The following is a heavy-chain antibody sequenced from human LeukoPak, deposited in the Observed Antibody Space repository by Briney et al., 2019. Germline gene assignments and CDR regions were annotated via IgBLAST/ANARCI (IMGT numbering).Heavy chain of an antibody. V-gene: IGHV4-34*01. CDR1: RGSFSGYY. Sequence: SETLSLTCAVYRGSFSGYYWGWIRQPPGNGLEWIGEINHSGSTNYNPSLKSRVTISVDTSKNQFSLKLSSVTAADTAVYYCASLWHSSEAYWGQCTLVTVSS. CDR2: INHSGST. CDR3: ASLWHSSEAY. J-gene: IGHJ4*02. D-gene: IGHD6-19*01.